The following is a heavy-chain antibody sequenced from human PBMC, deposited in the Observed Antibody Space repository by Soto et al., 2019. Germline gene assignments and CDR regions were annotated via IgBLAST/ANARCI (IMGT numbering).Heavy chain of an antibody. V-gene: IGHV4-39*01. CDR2: IYYSGST. D-gene: IGHD4-17*01. CDR3: ARPTLGYGGNDY. Sequence: ASETLSLTCTVSGDSISSSSYYWGWIRQPPGKGLEWIGSIYYSGSTYYNPSLKSRVTISVDTSKNQFSLKLSSVTAADTAVYYCARPTLGYGGNDYWGQGTLVTVSS. CDR1: GDSISSSSYY. J-gene: IGHJ4*02.